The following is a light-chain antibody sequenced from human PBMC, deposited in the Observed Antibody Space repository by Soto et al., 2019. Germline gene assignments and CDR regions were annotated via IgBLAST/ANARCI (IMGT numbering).Light chain of an antibody. CDR2: SDT. CDR3: QVWDSGSAHVV. Sequence: SSELTQPPSASVAPGKTASISCGGNNIGSKGVHWYQQKPGQSPVLVIYSDTDLPPVIPERFSGSNAVNLATLTISRVEAGDDADYYCQVWDSGSAHVVFGGGTKLTVL. CDR1: NIGSKG. V-gene: IGLV3-21*04. J-gene: IGLJ2*01.